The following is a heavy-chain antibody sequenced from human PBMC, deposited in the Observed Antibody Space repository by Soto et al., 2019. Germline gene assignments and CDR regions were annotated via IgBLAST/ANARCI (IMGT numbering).Heavy chain of an antibody. CDR3: TSVAYEAATCTYKGYWFDP. V-gene: IGHV3-74*01. CDR2: INRDGSST. CDR1: GFTFSEHW. J-gene: IGHJ5*02. Sequence: GGSLRLSCAASGFTFSEHWMYWVRQAPGTGLVWVAHINRDGSSTNYADAVKGRFAISRDNAKNTHYLQMNSLRAEDTAMYYYTSVAYEAATCTYKGYWFDPWGQGTLVSVTS. D-gene: IGHD2-8*01.